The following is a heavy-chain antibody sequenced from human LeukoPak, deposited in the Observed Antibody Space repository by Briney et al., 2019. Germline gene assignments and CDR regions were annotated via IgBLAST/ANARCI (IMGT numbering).Heavy chain of an antibody. D-gene: IGHD6-19*01. CDR3: AKDTVAAVAVPY. CDR1: RFTFSTYS. J-gene: IGHJ4*02. Sequence: GGSLRLSCAASRFTFSTYSMNWVRQAPGKGLEWVSGICGSGGSTYYADSVKGRFTISRDNSKNTLYLQMNSLRAEDTAVYYCAKDTVAAVAVPYWGQGTLVTVSS. V-gene: IGHV3-23*01. CDR2: ICGSGGST.